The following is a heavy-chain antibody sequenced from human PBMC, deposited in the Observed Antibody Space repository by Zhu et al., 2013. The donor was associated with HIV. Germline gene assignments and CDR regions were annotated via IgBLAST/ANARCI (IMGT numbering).Heavy chain of an antibody. D-gene: IGHD3-10*01. J-gene: IGHJ4*02. Sequence: QVQLVQSGAEVKKPGASVKVSCKASGYTFTNYDINWVRQATGQGLEWMGWMNPDSGNTGYAQKFQGRVSLTRDTSISTAYMELSSLTSEDTAVYFCARAEEDHGSGSYYNMDYWGQGTWSPSPQ. CDR2: MNPDSGNT. CDR1: GYTFTNYD. V-gene: IGHV1-8*01. CDR3: ARAEEDHGSGSYYNMDY.